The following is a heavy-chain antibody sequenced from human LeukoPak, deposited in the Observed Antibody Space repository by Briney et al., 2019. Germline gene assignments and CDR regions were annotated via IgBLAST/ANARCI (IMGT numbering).Heavy chain of an antibody. CDR2: IYPADSDT. V-gene: IGHV5-51*01. Sequence: GESLKISCKGSGYSFTYYWIGLVRQMPGKGLEWMGIIYPADSDTRYSPSFQGQVTISADKSTSTAYLQWSSLKASDTGMYYCARPNITSYYDSRGYDAFDVWGQGTMVTVSS. J-gene: IGHJ3*01. CDR1: GYSFTYYW. CDR3: ARPNITSYYDSRGYDAFDV. D-gene: IGHD3-22*01.